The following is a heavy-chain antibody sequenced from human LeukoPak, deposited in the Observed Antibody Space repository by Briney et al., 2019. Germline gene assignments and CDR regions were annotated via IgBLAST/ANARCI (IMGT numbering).Heavy chain of an antibody. CDR3: ATRDMVRGVIDAFDI. D-gene: IGHD3-10*01. V-gene: IGHV3-21*04. CDR2: ISTTSDYI. CDR1: GFTFSSYN. J-gene: IGHJ3*02. Sequence: GGSLRLSCAASGFTFSSYNMNWVRQAPGKGLEWVSSISTTSDYIYYADSLKGRFTISRDNAKNSLYLQMNSLRAEDTAVYYCATRDMVRGVIDAFDIWGQGTMVTVSS.